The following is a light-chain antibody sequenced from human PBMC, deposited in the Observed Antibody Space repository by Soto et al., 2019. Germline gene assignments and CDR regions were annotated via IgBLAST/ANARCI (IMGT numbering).Light chain of an antibody. CDR2: DAS. CDR1: QSISSY. CDR3: QQRSDWPPWT. J-gene: IGKJ1*01. V-gene: IGKV3-11*01. Sequence: EIVLTQSPATLSLSPGEGATLSCRASQSISSYLAWYQQKPGQAPRLLIYDASSRATGIPARFSGSGSGTDVTLTISRLEPEDFAVYYCQQRSDWPPWTFGQGTKVEIK.